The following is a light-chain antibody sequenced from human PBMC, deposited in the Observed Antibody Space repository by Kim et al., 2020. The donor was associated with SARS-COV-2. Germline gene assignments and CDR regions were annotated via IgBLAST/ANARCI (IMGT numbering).Light chain of an antibody. CDR1: SIDVGGYNY. CDR2: DVS. V-gene: IGLV2-14*03. CDR3: SSYTSSSTLYV. Sequence: QSITISCTGTSIDVGGYNYVSWYQQHPGKAPQLIIYDVSNRPSGVSNRFSGSKSGNTAPLTISGLQAEDEADYYCSSYTSSSTLYVFGTGTKVTVL. J-gene: IGLJ1*01.